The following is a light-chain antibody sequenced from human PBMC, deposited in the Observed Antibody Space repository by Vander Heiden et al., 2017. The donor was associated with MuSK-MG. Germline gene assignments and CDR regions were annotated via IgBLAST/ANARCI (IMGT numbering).Light chain of an antibody. J-gene: IGLJ1*01. V-gene: IGLV2-14*03. CDR2: DVS. Sequence: QSALTQPASVSGSPGQSITISCTVTSSDVGGYNYVSWYQQHTGKAPKLMIYDVSNRPSGVSNRFSGSKSGNTASLTISGLQAEDEADYYCSSYTSSSTPYVFGTGTKVTVL. CDR3: SSYTSSSTPYV. CDR1: SSDVGGYNY.